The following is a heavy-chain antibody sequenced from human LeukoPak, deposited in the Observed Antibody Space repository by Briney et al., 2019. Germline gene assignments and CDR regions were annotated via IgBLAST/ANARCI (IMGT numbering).Heavy chain of an antibody. J-gene: IGHJ3*02. V-gene: IGHV3-53*01. CDR1: GFTVSRNY. CDR3: ARYCSTTSCESPDAFDI. CDR2: IYSGGSK. D-gene: IGHD2-2*01. Sequence: GGSLRLSCAASGFTVSRNYMSWVRQAPGKGLGWVSVIYSGGSKYYADSVKGRFTISRDNPKNIVYLQMNSLRAEDTAVYYCARYCSTTSCESPDAFDIWGHGTMVTVSS.